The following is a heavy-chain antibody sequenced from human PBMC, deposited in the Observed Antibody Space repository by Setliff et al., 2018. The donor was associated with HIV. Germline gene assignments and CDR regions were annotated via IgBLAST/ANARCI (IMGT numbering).Heavy chain of an antibody. Sequence: GGSLRLSCATSGFTFNSYSMNWVRQAPGKGLEWVSSISSTNKYIYYAESVRGRFTISRDNAKNSLYLQMNSLRAEDTAVYYCAKEVRGSQSVDYWGQGTLVTVSS. V-gene: IGHV3-21*06. J-gene: IGHJ4*02. CDR3: AKEVRGSQSVDY. CDR2: ISSTNKYI. CDR1: GFTFNSYS. D-gene: IGHD3-10*01.